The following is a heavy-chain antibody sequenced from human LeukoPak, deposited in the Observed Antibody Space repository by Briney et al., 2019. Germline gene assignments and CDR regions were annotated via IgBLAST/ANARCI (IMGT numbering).Heavy chain of an antibody. Sequence: GGSLRLSCAASGFTFDRNDMSWVRQAPGKGLEWVSAISHSGAYKHYADSVRGRFTISRDESESTLYLQMNSLRADDTAVYYCARETWEAVPGTGPVGTNYWGEGILVTASS. CDR1: GFTFDRND. CDR3: ARETWEAVPGTGPVGTNY. D-gene: IGHD6-19*01. CDR2: ISHSGAYK. J-gene: IGHJ4*02. V-gene: IGHV3-23*01.